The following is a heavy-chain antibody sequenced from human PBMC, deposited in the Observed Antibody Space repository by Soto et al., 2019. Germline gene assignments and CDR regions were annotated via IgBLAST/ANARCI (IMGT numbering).Heavy chain of an antibody. CDR3: AKSPPNAMIVANYFDY. V-gene: IGHV3-23*01. CDR2: INPSGGST. D-gene: IGHD3-22*01. CDR1: GFTFSSCA. Sequence: GGSLRLSCAASGFTFSSCAMSWVRQAPGKGLEWVSGINPSGGSTYYADSVKGRFTISRDNSKNTLYLQMNSLRAEDTAVYFCAKSPPNAMIVANYFDYWGQGALVTVSS. J-gene: IGHJ4*02.